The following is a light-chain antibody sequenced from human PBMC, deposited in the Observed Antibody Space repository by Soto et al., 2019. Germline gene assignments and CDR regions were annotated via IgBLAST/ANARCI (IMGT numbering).Light chain of an antibody. Sequence: DIQMTQSPSTLSASVGDRVTITCRASQSISSWLAWYQQKPGKAPKLLIYDASSLESGVPPRFSGSGSGTEFTLTISSLQPDDFATYYCQQYNSYPTLGQGTKVDIK. CDR3: QQYNSYPT. V-gene: IGKV1-5*01. J-gene: IGKJ1*01. CDR2: DAS. CDR1: QSISSW.